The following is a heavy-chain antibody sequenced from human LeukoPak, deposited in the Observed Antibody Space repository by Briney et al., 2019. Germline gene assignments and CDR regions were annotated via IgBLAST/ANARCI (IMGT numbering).Heavy chain of an antibody. D-gene: IGHD3-3*01. CDR3: ARQEWLTRY. J-gene: IGHJ4*02. Sequence: SETLSLTCTVSGGSINSGSYYWSWIRQPAGKGLEWIGRIYRSGRTNYNPSLKSRVTISVDTSKNQFSLKLSSVTAADTAVYYCARQEWLTRYWGQGTLVTVSS. CDR2: IYRSGRT. CDR1: GGSINSGSYY. V-gene: IGHV4-61*02.